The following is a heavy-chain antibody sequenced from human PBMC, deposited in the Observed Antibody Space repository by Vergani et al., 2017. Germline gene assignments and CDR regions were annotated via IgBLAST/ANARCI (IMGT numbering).Heavy chain of an antibody. Sequence: QVQLQQWGGGLLKPSETLSLTCVVNGGSFTSYHWTWIRQSPGEGLEWVGDIDHTGRPDYNPSLKSRLTMSVDNSRNQFSLTLNSVTATDTAIYFCARVSTGTNGHVYYYYYMDVWGEGTAVTVS. D-gene: IGHD4-11*01. CDR1: GGSFTSYH. J-gene: IGHJ6*03. CDR3: ARVSTGTNGHVYYYYYMDV. V-gene: IGHV4-34*01. CDR2: IDHTGRP.